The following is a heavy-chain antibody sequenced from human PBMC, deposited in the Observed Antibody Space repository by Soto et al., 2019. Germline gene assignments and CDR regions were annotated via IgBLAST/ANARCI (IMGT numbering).Heavy chain of an antibody. CDR1: GYTFTSYA. D-gene: IGHD6-6*01. CDR3: ARAAVAARHASYYYYYYGMDV. J-gene: IGHJ6*02. V-gene: IGHV1-3*01. CDR2: INAGNGNT. Sequence: ASVKVSCKASGYTFTSYAMHWVRQAPGQRLEWMGWINAGNGNTKYSQKFQGRVTITRDTSASTAYMELRSLRSEDTAVYYCARAAVAARHASYYYYYYGMDVWGQGTTVTVSS.